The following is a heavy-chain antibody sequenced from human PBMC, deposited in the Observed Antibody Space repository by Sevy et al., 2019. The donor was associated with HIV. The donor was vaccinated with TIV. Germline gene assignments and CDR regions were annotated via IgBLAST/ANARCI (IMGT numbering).Heavy chain of an antibody. V-gene: IGHV1-2*02. J-gene: IGHJ5*02. CDR2: INPNSGGT. Sequence: ASVKVSCKASGYTFTGYYMHWVRQAPGQGLEWMGWINPNSGGTNYAQKFQGRVTMTRDTSISTAYMELGRLGSDDTAVYYCARVIVKRSSSGWYVGWFDPWGQGTLVTVSS. CDR3: ARVIVKRSSSGWYVGWFDP. CDR1: GYTFTGYY. D-gene: IGHD6-19*01.